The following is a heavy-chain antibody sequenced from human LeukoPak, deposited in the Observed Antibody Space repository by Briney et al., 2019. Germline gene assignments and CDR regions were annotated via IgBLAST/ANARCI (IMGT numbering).Heavy chain of an antibody. V-gene: IGHV5-51*01. CDR2: IYPGDSDT. CDR1: GYSFTSYW. Sequence: GESLKISCKGSGYSFTSYWIGWVRQIPGKGLDWMGIIYPGDSDTRYSPSSQGQVTISADKSITTAYLQWSSLKASDTAMYYCARLGPYSGYDYYFDYWGQGTLVTVSS. J-gene: IGHJ4*02. CDR3: ARLGPYSGYDYYFDY. D-gene: IGHD5-12*01.